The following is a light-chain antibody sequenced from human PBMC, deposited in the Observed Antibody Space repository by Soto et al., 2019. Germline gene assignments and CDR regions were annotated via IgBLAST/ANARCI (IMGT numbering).Light chain of an antibody. CDR3: QSYNHWPPIT. CDR1: RSVDIN. CDR2: GAS. V-gene: IGKV3-15*01. J-gene: IGKJ5*01. Sequence: VMTQSPDTLSLAPGVRATLSCRTSRSVDINLAWFQQHPGQAPRLLIYGASTRATGIPARFSGSGSGKDFTHAISMRAREYCAVYVCQSYNHWPPITFGPGRQLEIK.